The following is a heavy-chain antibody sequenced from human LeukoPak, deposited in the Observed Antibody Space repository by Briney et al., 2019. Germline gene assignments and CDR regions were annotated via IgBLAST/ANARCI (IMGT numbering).Heavy chain of an antibody. D-gene: IGHD3-22*01. Sequence: SETLSLTCAVYGGSFSGYYWSWIRQPPGKGLEWIGEINHSGSTNYNPSLKSRVTISVDTSKNQFSLKLSSVTAADTAVYYCASGYYDSSGYYAFDYWGQGTLVTVSS. CDR2: INHSGST. CDR3: ASGYYDSSGYYAFDY. CDR1: GGSFSGYY. V-gene: IGHV4-34*01. J-gene: IGHJ4*02.